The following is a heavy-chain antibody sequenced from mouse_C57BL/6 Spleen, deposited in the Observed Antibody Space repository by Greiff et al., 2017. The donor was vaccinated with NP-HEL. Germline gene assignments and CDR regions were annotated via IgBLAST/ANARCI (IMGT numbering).Heavy chain of an antibody. J-gene: IGHJ2*01. CDR1: GYTFTSYT. CDR2: INPSSGYT. D-gene: IGHD1-1*01. CDR3: ARPGYGSIFDY. Sequence: VQLQQSGAELARPGASVKMSCKASGYTFTSYTMHWVKQRPGQGLEWIGYINPSSGYTKYNQKFKDKATLTADKSSSTAYMQLSSLTSEDSAVYYCARPGYGSIFDYWGQGTTLTVSS. V-gene: IGHV1-4*01.